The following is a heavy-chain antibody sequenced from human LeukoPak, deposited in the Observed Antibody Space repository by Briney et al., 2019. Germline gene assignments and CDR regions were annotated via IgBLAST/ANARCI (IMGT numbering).Heavy chain of an antibody. CDR2: INTNTGNP. CDR3: ARVIYGGNPQTYYYYYYMDV. Sequence: ASVKVSCKASGYTFTSYAMNWVRQAPGQGLEWMGWINTNTGNPTYAQGFTGRFVFSLDTSVSTAYLQISSLKAEDTAVYYCARVIYGGNPQTYYYYYYMDVWGKGTTVTVSS. CDR1: GYTFTSYA. V-gene: IGHV7-4-1*02. D-gene: IGHD4-23*01. J-gene: IGHJ6*03.